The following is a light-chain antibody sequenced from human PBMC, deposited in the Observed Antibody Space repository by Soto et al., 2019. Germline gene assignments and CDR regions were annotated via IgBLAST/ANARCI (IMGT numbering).Light chain of an antibody. CDR3: AAWEDSLNGPHVV. J-gene: IGLJ2*01. CDR2: SNN. CDR1: SSNIGSNT. V-gene: IGLV1-44*01. Sequence: QSVLTQPPSASGTPGQRVTISCSGSSSNIGSNTVNWYQQLPGTAPKLLIYSNNQRPSGVPDRFSGSKSGTSASLASSWLQSEDEADYYCAAWEDSLNGPHVVFGGGTKLTV.